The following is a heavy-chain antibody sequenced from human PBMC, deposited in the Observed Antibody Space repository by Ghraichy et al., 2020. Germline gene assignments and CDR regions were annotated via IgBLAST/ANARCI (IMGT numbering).Heavy chain of an antibody. J-gene: IGHJ2*01. D-gene: IGHD6-19*01. CDR3: ARTSTDGYSSGFKNWYFDL. V-gene: IGHV4-61*02. CDR2: IYTSGST. CDR1: GGSISSGSYY. Sequence: SQTLSLTCTVSGGSISSGSYYWSWIRQPAGKGLEWIGRIYTSGSTNYNPSLESRVTISVDTSKNQFSLKLSTVTAADTAVDYCARTSTDGYSSGFKNWYFDLWGRGTLVTVSS.